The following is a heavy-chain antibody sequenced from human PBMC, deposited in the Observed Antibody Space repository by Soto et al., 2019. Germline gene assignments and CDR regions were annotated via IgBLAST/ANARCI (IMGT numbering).Heavy chain of an antibody. V-gene: IGHV1-69*01. CDR2: IIPIFGTA. CDR3: ARCPLGLAPYYYYGMDV. Sequence: QVQLVQSGAEVKKPGSSVKVSCKASGGTFSSYAISWVRQAPGQGLEWMGGIIPIFGTANYAQKFQGRVTITADESTSTAYMELSSLRSEDTAVYYCARCPLGLAPYYYYGMDVWVQGTTVTVSS. CDR1: GGTFSSYA. D-gene: IGHD6-19*01. J-gene: IGHJ6*02.